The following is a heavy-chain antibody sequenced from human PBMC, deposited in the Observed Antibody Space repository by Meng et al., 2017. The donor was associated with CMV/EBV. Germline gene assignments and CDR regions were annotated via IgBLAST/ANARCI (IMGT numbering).Heavy chain of an antibody. V-gene: IGHV3-21*04. CDR2: ISSSSYI. CDR3: AKDRDAYCGGDWDY. J-gene: IGHJ4*02. D-gene: IGHD2-21*01. CDR1: GFTFSSYS. Sequence: GESLKISCAASGFTFSSYSMNWVRQAPGKGLEWVSSISSSSYIYYADSVKGRFTISRDNSKNTLYLQMNSLRAEDTAVYYCAKDRDAYCGGDWDYWGQGTLVTVSS.